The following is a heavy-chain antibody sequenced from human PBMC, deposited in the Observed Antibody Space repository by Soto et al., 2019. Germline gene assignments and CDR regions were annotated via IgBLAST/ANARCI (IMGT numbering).Heavy chain of an antibody. V-gene: IGHV1-69*19. Sequence: QVQLVQSGAEMKKPGSSVKVSCQSSGGTFNTYAMNWVRQAPGQGPEWMGDISPMFGAANYAPKFQGRVTITADESTGTSYMQLSSLTSEGTGLYFCAREVQVHTPAFGYWGQGTLVTVSS. D-gene: IGHD3-10*01. CDR3: AREVQVHTPAFGY. CDR1: GGTFNTYA. J-gene: IGHJ4*02. CDR2: ISPMFGAA.